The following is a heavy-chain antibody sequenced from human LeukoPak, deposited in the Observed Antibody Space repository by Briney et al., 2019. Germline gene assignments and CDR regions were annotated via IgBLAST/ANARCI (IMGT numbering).Heavy chain of an antibody. J-gene: IGHJ5*02. CDR1: GFTFSSYS. CDR3: ARDKSRGSYSRWFDP. CDR2: ISSSSSTI. D-gene: IGHD1-26*01. V-gene: IGHV3-48*01. Sequence: GGSLRLSYAASGFTFSSYSMNWVRQAPGKGLEWVSYISSSSSTIYYADSVKGRFTISRDNAKNSLYLQMNSLRAEDTAVYYCARDKSRGSYSRWFDPWGQGTLVTVSS.